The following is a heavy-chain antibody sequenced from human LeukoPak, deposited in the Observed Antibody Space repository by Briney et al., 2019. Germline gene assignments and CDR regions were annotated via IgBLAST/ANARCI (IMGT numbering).Heavy chain of an antibody. CDR2: INHSGST. V-gene: IGHV4-34*01. D-gene: IGHD6-13*01. CDR1: GGSFSGYY. Sequence: PSETLSLTCAVYGGSFSGYYWSWIRQPPGKGLEWIGEINHSGSTNYNPSLKSRVTISVDASKTQSSLKLSSVTPTDTAVYYCARAVYSSSWYGSDYWGQGTLVTVSS. J-gene: IGHJ4*02. CDR3: ARAVYSSSWYGSDY.